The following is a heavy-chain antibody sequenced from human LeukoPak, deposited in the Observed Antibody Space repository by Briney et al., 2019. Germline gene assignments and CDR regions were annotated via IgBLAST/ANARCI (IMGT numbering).Heavy chain of an antibody. CDR3: ARHLASSSWGNYYYGMDV. V-gene: IGHV3-21*01. CDR2: ISSSSSYI. Sequence: GGSLRLSCAASGFTFSSYSMNWVRQAPGKGLEWVSSISSSSSYIYYADSVKGRFTISRDNSKNTLYLQMNSLRAEDTAVYYCARHLASSSWGNYYYGMDVWGQGTTVTVSS. J-gene: IGHJ6*02. CDR1: GFTFSSYS. D-gene: IGHD6-13*01.